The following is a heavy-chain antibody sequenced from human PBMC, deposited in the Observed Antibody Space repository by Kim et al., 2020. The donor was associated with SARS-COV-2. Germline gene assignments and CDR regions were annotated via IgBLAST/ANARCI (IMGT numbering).Heavy chain of an antibody. CDR3: ASTDDRYFGGRGPFDY. J-gene: IGHJ4*02. V-gene: IGHV1-46*01. CDR1: GYTFTSYY. CDR2: INPSGGST. Sequence: ASVKVSCKASGYTFTSYYMHWVRQAPGQGLEWMGIINPSGGSTSYAQKFQGRVTMTRDTSTSTVYMELSSLRSEDTAVYYCASTDDRYFGGRGPFDYWGQGTLVTVSS. D-gene: IGHD3-10*01.